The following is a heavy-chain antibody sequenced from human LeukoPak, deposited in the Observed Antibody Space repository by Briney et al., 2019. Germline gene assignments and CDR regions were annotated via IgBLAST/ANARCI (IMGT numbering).Heavy chain of an antibody. CDR3: ARDFDAMASPEGVVAERTN. CDR2: ISSSSSYI. D-gene: IGHD2/OR15-2a*01. CDR1: GFTFSSYS. V-gene: IGHV3-21*01. J-gene: IGHJ4*02. Sequence: GGSLRLSCAASGFTFSSYSMNWVRQAPGKGLEWVSSISSSSSYIYYADSVKGRFTISRDNAKNSLYLQMNSLRAEDTAVYYCARDFDAMASPEGVVAERTNWGQGTLVTVSS.